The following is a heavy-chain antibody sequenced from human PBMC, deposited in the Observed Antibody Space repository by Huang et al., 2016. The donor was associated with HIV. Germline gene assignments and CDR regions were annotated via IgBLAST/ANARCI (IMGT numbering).Heavy chain of an antibody. Sequence: AASGFTFSDHYMDWVSQAPGKGLELVGRSRNKVRSYTTEYAASVKGRFTISRDDSETSLYLQMNSLRTEDSAVYYCTGALASDTGMDVWGQGTTVTVSS. CDR1: GFTFSDHY. D-gene: IGHD6-19*01. CDR2: SRNKVRSYTT. CDR3: TGALASDTGMDV. J-gene: IGHJ6*02. V-gene: IGHV3-72*01.